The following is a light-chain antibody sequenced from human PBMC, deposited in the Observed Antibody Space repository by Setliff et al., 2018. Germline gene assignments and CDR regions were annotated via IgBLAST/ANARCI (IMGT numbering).Light chain of an antibody. CDR3: AAWDNSLSGVE. J-gene: IGLJ6*01. V-gene: IGLV1-44*01. CDR2: SNN. CDR1: SPNIGSNT. Sequence: SPNIGSNTVNWYQQVPGTAPKLLIYSNNQRPSGVPDRFSGSRSGTSASLAISGLQSEDEADYFCAAWDNSLSGVEFGGGTKVTVL.